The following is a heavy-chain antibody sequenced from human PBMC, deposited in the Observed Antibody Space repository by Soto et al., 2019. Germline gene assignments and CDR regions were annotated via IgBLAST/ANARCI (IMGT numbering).Heavy chain of an antibody. Sequence: SETLSLTCTVSGGSISSYYWSWIQQPPGKGLEWIGYIYYSGSTNYNPSLKSRVTISVDTSKNQFSLKLSSVTAADTAVYYCAWDNFHWSLWAPFDISGQGTMVTVSS. V-gene: IGHV4-59*01. D-gene: IGHD3-9*01. CDR2: IYYSGST. CDR1: GGSISSYY. CDR3: AWDNFHWSLWAPFDI. J-gene: IGHJ3*02.